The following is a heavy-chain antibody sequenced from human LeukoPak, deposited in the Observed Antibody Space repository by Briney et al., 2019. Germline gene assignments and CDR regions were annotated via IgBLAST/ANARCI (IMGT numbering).Heavy chain of an antibody. CDR2: MNPNSGNT. CDR3: ARGRIDAAVLYYYYNMDV. D-gene: IGHD6-13*01. J-gene: IGHJ6*03. CDR1: GYTFTSYD. Sequence: GASVKVSCKASGYTFTSYDINWVRQATGQGLEWMGWMNPNSGNTGYAQKFQGRVTITMNTSISTAYMELSSLRSEDTAVYYCARGRIDAAVLYYYYNMDVWGKGTTVTVSS. V-gene: IGHV1-8*03.